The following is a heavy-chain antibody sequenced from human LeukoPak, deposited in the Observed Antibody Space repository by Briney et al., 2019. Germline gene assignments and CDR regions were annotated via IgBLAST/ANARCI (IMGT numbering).Heavy chain of an antibody. CDR3: ATAVTTFRNDAFDI. Sequence: GGSLRLSCAASGFTFSSYWMSWVRQAPGNGLGWVANIKQDGSENYCVDSVKGRFTISRDNAKNSLYLQMNSLRAEDTAVYYCATAVTTFRNDAFDIWGQGTMVTVSS. V-gene: IGHV3-7*01. CDR1: GFTFSSYW. CDR2: IKQDGSEN. J-gene: IGHJ3*02. D-gene: IGHD4-17*01.